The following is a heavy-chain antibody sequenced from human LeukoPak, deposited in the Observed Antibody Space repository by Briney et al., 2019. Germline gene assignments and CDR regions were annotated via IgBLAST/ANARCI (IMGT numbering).Heavy chain of an antibody. CDR2: IYYSGST. D-gene: IGHD2-2*01. J-gene: IGHJ6*04. CDR3: ARDVEDCSSTSCYHYYYGMDV. Sequence: SQTLSLTCTVSGGSISSGDYYWSWIRQPPGKGLEWIGYIYYSGSTYYNPSLKSRVTISVDTSKNQFSLKLSSVTAADTAAYYCARDVEDCSSTSCYHYYYGMDVWGKGTTVTVSS. V-gene: IGHV4-30-4*01. CDR1: GGSISSGDYY.